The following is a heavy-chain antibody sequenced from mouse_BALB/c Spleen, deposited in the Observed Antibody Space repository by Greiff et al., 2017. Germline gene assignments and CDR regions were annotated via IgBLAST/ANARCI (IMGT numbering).Heavy chain of an antibody. CDR1: GFTFSSFG. CDR3: ARDGNYGDYFDY. Sequence: EVKVEESGGGLVQPGGSRKLSCAASGFTFSSFGMHWVRQAPEKGLEWVAYISSGSSTIYYADTVKGRFTISRDNPKNTLFLQMTSLRSEDTAMYYCARDGNYGDYFDYWGQGTTLTVSS. D-gene: IGHD2-1*01. J-gene: IGHJ2*01. V-gene: IGHV5-17*02. CDR2: ISSGSSTI.